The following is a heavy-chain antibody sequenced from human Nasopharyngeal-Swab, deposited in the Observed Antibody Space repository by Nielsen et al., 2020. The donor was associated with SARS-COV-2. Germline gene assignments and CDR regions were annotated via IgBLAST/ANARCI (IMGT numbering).Heavy chain of an antibody. D-gene: IGHD3-22*01. CDR2: INSDGSST. V-gene: IGHV3-74*01. Sequence: SLKISCAASGFTFSSYWMHWVRQAPGKGLVWVSRINSDGSSTSYADSVKGRFTISRDNAKNTLYLQMNSLRAEDTAVYYCARATWLSSMDVWGQGTTVTVSS. J-gene: IGHJ6*02. CDR1: GFTFSSYW. CDR3: ARATWLSSMDV.